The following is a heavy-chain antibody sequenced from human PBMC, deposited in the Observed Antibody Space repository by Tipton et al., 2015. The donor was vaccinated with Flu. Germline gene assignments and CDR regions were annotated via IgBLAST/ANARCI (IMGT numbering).Heavy chain of an antibody. V-gene: IGHV4-34*01. CDR1: GGSFSAYY. D-gene: IGHD3-22*01. CDR3: ARDEGGGYFDTVARAVFDY. CDR2: IYYNGNT. Sequence: TLSLTCAVYGGSFSAYYWSWIRQPPGKGLEWIGSIYYNGNTFYNPPLKSRVTLSVDTSKNQFSLKLSSVTAADTAIYYCARDEGGGYFDTVARAVFDYWGRGTQVTVSS. J-gene: IGHJ4*02.